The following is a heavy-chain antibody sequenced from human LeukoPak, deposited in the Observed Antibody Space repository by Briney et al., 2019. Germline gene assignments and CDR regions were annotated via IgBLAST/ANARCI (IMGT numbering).Heavy chain of an antibody. CDR2: INPNSGGT. J-gene: IGHJ1*01. Sequence: GASVKVSCKASGYTFTGYYMHWVRQAPGQGLEWMGWINPNSGGTNYAQRFQGWVTMTRDTSISTAYMELSRLRSDDTAVYYCARDSSSWYFPDLGYFQHWGQGTLVTVSS. D-gene: IGHD6-13*01. CDR3: ARDSSSWYFPDLGYFQH. V-gene: IGHV1-2*04. CDR1: GYTFTGYY.